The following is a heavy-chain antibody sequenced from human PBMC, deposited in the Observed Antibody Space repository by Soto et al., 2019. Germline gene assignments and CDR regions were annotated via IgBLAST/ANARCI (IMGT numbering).Heavy chain of an antibody. Sequence: GGSLRLSCAASGFTFSSYGMHWVRQAPGKGLEWVAVISYDGSNKYYADSVKGRFTISRDNSKNTLYLQMNSLRAEDTAVYYCAKVTREEDDSSGYYYGPFDYWGQGTLVTVSS. CDR3: AKVTREEDDSSGYYYGPFDY. D-gene: IGHD3-22*01. CDR2: ISYDGSNK. V-gene: IGHV3-30*18. CDR1: GFTFSSYG. J-gene: IGHJ4*02.